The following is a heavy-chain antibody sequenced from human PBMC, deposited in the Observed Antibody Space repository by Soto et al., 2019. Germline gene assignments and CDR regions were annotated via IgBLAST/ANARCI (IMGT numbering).Heavy chain of an antibody. CDR1: GYIFTTYA. Sequence: EVQLVQSGAEVKKPGESLKVSCEASGYIFTTYAIGWVRQMPGKGLEWVGLIHPGDSDARYSPSFQGQVTISADKSISTAYLQWNSLKASDTAMYYCARHMNWFDTWGQGTLVIVSS. CDR2: IHPGDSDA. J-gene: IGHJ5*02. V-gene: IGHV5-51*01. CDR3: ARHMNWFDT.